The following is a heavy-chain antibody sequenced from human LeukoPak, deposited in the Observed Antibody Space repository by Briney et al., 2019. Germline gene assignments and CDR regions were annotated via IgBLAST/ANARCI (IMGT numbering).Heavy chain of an antibody. D-gene: IGHD6-13*01. J-gene: IGHJ3*02. Sequence: GGSLRLSCAASGFTFSSYSMNWVRQAPGKGLEWVSYISSSSSNIFYADSVEGRFTISRDNAKNSLYLQMNSLRAEDTAVYYCAREWTAAAGDEDAFDIWGQGTLVTVSS. V-gene: IGHV3-48*01. CDR2: ISSSSSNI. CDR3: AREWTAAAGDEDAFDI. CDR1: GFTFSSYS.